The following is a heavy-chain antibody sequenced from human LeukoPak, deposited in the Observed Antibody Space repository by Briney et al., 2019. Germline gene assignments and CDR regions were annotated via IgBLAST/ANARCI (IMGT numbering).Heavy chain of an antibody. CDR1: GDSISGNNCY. J-gene: IGHJ4*02. Sequence: SETLSLTCTVSGDSISGNNCYWAWIRQPPGKWLEYIASINYLGTTYYNPSLKSRITISVDTSKNQFSLKLSSVTAADTAVYYCARDSDYWGQGTLVTVSS. CDR3: ARDSDY. V-gene: IGHV4-39*07. CDR2: INYLGTT.